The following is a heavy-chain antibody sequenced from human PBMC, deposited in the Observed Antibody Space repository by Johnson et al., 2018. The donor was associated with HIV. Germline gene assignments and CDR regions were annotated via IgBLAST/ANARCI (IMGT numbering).Heavy chain of an antibody. V-gene: IGHV3-30-3*01. CDR1: GFTFSSYA. CDR3: AREGGAVASRGFDI. Sequence: QVQLVESGGGVVQPGRSLRLSCAASGFTFSSYAMHWVRQAPGKGLEWVAVISYDGSNKYYADSVKGRFTISRDNSKNTLYLQMNSLRAEDTAVYYCAREGGAVASRGFDIWGQGTMVTVSS. CDR2: ISYDGSNK. D-gene: IGHD6-19*01. J-gene: IGHJ3*02.